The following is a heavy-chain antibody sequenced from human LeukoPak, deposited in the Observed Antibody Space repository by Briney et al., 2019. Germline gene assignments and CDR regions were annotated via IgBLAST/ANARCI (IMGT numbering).Heavy chain of an antibody. D-gene: IGHD6-19*01. CDR2: ISGSGGST. CDR3: AKGSSGLSFDY. Sequence: GGSLRLSCATSGFTFSSYAMSWVRQAPGKGLEWVSGISGSGGSTYYADSVKGRSTISRDNSKNTLYLQMNSLRAEDTAVYYCAKGSSGLSFDYWGQGTLVTVSS. J-gene: IGHJ4*02. V-gene: IGHV3-23*01. CDR1: GFTFSSYA.